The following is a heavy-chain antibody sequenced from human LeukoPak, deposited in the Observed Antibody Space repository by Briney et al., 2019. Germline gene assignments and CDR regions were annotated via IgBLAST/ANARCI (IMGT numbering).Heavy chain of an antibody. Sequence: ASVKVSCKASGYTFTGYDMHWVRQAPGQGLEWMGRINPNSGGTNYAQKFQGRVTMTRDTSISTAYMELSRLRSDDTAVYYCARQLPSFIVVVPASDFDYWGQGTLVTVSS. V-gene: IGHV1-2*06. CDR1: GYTFTGYD. D-gene: IGHD2-2*01. CDR3: ARQLPSFIVVVPASDFDY. CDR2: INPNSGGT. J-gene: IGHJ4*02.